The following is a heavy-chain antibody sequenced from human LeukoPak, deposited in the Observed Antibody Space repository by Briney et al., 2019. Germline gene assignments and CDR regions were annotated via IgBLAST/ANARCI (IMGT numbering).Heavy chain of an antibody. CDR3: ARAPQPQIYCSGGSCYSRRPKYWFDP. D-gene: IGHD2-15*01. CDR1: GYTFTGYY. CDR2: INPNSGGT. Sequence: ASVKVSCKASGYTFTGYYMHWVRQAPGQGLEWMGWINPNSGGTNYAQKFQGRVTMTRDTSISTAYMELSRLRSDDTAVYYCARAPQPQIYCSGGSCYSRRPKYWFDPWGQGTLVTVSS. J-gene: IGHJ5*02. V-gene: IGHV1-2*02.